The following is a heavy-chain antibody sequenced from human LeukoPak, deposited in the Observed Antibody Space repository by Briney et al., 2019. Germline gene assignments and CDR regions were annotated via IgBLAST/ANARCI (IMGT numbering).Heavy chain of an antibody. CDR2: IYYTGST. J-gene: IGHJ3*02. V-gene: IGHV4-59*08. CDR3: ARTPGFFGSGTRGAFDI. CDR1: GGSISSYY. Sequence: SETLSLTCTVSGGSISSYYWSWIRQPPGKGLEWIGYIYYTGSTNYNPSLKSRVTISVDTSKNQFSLRLSSVTAADTAVYYCARTPGFFGSGTRGAFDIWGQGTMVTVSS. D-gene: IGHD3-10*01.